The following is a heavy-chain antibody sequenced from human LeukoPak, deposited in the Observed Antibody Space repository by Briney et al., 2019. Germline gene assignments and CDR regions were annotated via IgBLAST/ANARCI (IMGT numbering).Heavy chain of an antibody. Sequence: PGGSLRLSCAASGFTFSSYWMSWVRQAPGKGLEWVANIKQDGSEKYYVDSVKGRFTISRDNAKNSLYLQMNSLRAEDTAVYYCARVKDSSGWYSFGMDVWGQGTTVTVSS. J-gene: IGHJ6*02. V-gene: IGHV3-7*01. CDR3: ARVKDSSGWYSFGMDV. CDR1: GFTFSSYW. D-gene: IGHD6-19*01. CDR2: IKQDGSEK.